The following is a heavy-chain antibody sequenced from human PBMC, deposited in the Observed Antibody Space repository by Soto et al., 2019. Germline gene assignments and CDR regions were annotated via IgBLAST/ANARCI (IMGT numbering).Heavy chain of an antibody. Sequence: SETLFLTCTVSGGSISSSSYYWGWIRQPPGKGLEWIGSIYYSGSTYYNPSLKSRVTISVDTSKNQFSLKLSSVTAADTAVYYCARGVFGAYYYYGMDVWGQGTTVT. CDR3: ARGVFGAYYYYGMDV. J-gene: IGHJ6*02. D-gene: IGHD3-16*01. V-gene: IGHV4-39*01. CDR1: GGSISSSSYY. CDR2: IYYSGST.